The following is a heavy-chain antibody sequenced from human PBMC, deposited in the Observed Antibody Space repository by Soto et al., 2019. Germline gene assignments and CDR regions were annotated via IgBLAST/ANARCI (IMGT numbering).Heavy chain of an antibody. CDR2: IYHSGST. V-gene: IGHV4-39*07. J-gene: IGHJ4*02. Sequence: SETLSLTCTVSGGSISSSSYYWGWIRQPPGKGLEWIGSIYHSGSTNYNPSLKSRVTISVDKSKNQFSLKLSSVTAADTAVYNCARHNYGSGSTYFDYWGQGTLVTVSS. CDR3: ARHNYGSGSTYFDY. CDR1: GGSISSSSYY. D-gene: IGHD3-10*01.